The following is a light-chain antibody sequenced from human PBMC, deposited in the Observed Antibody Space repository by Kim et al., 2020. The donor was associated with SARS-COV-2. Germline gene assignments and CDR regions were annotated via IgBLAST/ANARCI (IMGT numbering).Light chain of an antibody. V-gene: IGKV1-27*01. CDR3: QKYNSPPRT. CDR1: QDIAKS. J-gene: IGKJ3*01. CDR2: AAS. Sequence: ASVGDRVTITCRSSQDIAKSLAWHQQKPGKVPQLLIYAASTLQAGVPSRFSGSGSGTDFTLTIGSLQTEDVATYYCQKYNSPPRTFGPGTKVDIK.